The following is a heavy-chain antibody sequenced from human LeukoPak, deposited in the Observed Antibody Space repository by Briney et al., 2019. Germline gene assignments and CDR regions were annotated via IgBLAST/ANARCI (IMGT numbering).Heavy chain of an antibody. CDR1: GFTFSSYA. CDR3: AKPLPPYCSSTSCYYY. Sequence: GGSLRLSRAASGFTFSSYAMSWVRQAPGKGLEWVSAISGSGGSTYYADSVKGRFTISRDNSKNTLYLQMNSLRAEDTAVYYCAKPLPPYCSSTSCYYYWGQGTLVTVSS. CDR2: ISGSGGST. V-gene: IGHV3-23*01. D-gene: IGHD2-2*01. J-gene: IGHJ4*02.